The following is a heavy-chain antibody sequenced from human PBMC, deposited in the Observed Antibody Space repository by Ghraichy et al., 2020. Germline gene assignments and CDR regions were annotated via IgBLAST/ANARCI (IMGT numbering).Heavy chain of an antibody. CDR1: GFTFSSYG. CDR2: ISYDGSNK. D-gene: IGHD1-26*01. Sequence: GGSLRLSCAASGFTFSSYGMHWVRQAPGKGLEWVVVISYDGSNKYYVDSVKGRFTISRDNSKNTLYLQMNSLRAEDTAMYYCAKAESESYYGYFDYWGQGTLVTVSS. J-gene: IGHJ4*02. V-gene: IGHV3-30*18. CDR3: AKAESESYYGYFDY.